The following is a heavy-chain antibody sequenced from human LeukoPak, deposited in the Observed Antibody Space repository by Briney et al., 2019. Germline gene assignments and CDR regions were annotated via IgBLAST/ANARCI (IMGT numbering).Heavy chain of an antibody. V-gene: IGHV4-34*01. CDR2: INHSGST. CDR3: ARGGYSYGYNYGMDV. Sequence: PSETLSLTCAVYGGSFSGYYWSWIRQPPGKGLEWIGEINHSGSTNYNPSLKSRVTISVDTSKNQFSLKLSSVTAADTAVYYCARGGYSYGYNYGMDVWGQGTTVTVSS. D-gene: IGHD5-18*01. J-gene: IGHJ6*02. CDR1: GGSFSGYY.